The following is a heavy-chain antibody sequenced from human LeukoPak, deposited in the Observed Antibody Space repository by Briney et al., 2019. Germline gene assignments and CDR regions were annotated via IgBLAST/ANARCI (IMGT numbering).Heavy chain of an antibody. CDR2: IKQDGSEK. J-gene: IGHJ4*02. V-gene: IGHV3-7*01. CDR1: GFTFSTYW. D-gene: IGHD6-25*01. CDR3: ASGVAAYYFDY. Sequence: GGSLRLSCAASGFTFSTYWMSWVRQAPGKGLEWVANIKQDGSEKYYVDSVKGRFTISRDNAKNSLYAQMNSLRAEDTAVYYCASGVAAYYFDYWGQGNLVTVSS.